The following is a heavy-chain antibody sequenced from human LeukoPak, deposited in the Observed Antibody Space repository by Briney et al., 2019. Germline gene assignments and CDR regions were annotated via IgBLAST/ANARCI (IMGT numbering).Heavy chain of an antibody. D-gene: IGHD3-10*01. CDR1: RFTFEEYA. V-gene: IGHV3-9*01. CDR3: AKDIFTMVRGVVDY. CDR2: ISWNSGSI. Sequence: GGSLRLSCAASRFTFEEYAMHWVRQAPGKGLEWVSGISWNSGSIGYADSVKGRFTISRDNAKNSLYLQMNSLRAEDTALYYCAKDIFTMVRGVVDYWGQGTLVTVSS. J-gene: IGHJ4*02.